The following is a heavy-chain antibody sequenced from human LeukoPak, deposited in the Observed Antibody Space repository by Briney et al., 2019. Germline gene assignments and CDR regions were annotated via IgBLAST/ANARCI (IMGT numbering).Heavy chain of an antibody. Sequence: GGSLRLSCAASGSTVSSYFMSWVRQAPGKGLEWVSVIYDGGSTDYADSVKGRFTISRDNSKSTLYLQMNSLRAEDTAVYYCAGDNYILTGYYNAFDIWGQGTLVTVSS. D-gene: IGHD3-9*01. V-gene: IGHV3-53*01. CDR2: IYDGGST. J-gene: IGHJ3*02. CDR1: GSTVSSYF. CDR3: AGDNYILTGYYNAFDI.